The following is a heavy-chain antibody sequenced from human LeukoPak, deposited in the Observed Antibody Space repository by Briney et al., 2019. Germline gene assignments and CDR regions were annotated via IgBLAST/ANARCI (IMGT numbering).Heavy chain of an antibody. J-gene: IGHJ4*02. D-gene: IGHD5-18*01. CDR2: ISISDDIT. CDR1: GFTFSSYA. V-gene: IGHV3-23*01. CDR3: AKGAPYGYQPDY. Sequence: PGGSLRLSCTASGFTFSSYAMSSVRQAPRKGLEWVSTISISDDITYYADSVKGLFIISRDNFQNTLDLQLNALRPEDTAVYYCAKGAPYGYQPDYWGQGTLVTVSS.